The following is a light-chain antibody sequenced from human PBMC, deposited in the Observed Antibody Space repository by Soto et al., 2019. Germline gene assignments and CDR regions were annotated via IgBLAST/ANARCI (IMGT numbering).Light chain of an antibody. V-gene: IGLV1-44*01. Sequence: VVTQPPSASGTPGQRVTISCSGSSSNIGSNTVNWYQQFPGAAPRFLISGNNVRPSGVPDRFSASRSGTSASLAISGLQSEDEADYYCAVWDDKLRGRIIGGGTKLTVL. CDR2: GNN. CDR1: SSNIGSNT. CDR3: AVWDDKLRGRI. J-gene: IGLJ2*01.